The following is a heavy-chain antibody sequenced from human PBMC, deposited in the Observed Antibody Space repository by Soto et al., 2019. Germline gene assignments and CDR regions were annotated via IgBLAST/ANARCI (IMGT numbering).Heavy chain of an antibody. Sequence: EVQLVESGGGLIRPGGSLRLSCAASGFTVSSNYMTWVRQAPGKGLEWVSVIYSGGSTYYADSVKGRFTISRDNSKNTLYLQMNSLRAEDTAVYYCARDRHGDYVYDYWGQGTLVTVSS. V-gene: IGHV3-53*01. J-gene: IGHJ4*02. CDR2: IYSGGST. CDR1: GFTVSSNY. D-gene: IGHD4-17*01. CDR3: ARDRHGDYVYDY.